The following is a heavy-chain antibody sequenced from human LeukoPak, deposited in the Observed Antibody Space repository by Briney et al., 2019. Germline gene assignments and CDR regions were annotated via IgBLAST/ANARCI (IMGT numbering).Heavy chain of an antibody. CDR3: ARHIGGRYYYYYMDV. CDR1: GGSISSSSYY. J-gene: IGHJ6*03. Sequence: PSETLSLTCTVSGGSISSSSYYWGWIRQPPGKGLEWIGSIYYSGSTYYNQSPKSRVTISVDTSKNQFSLKLSSVTAADTAVYYCARHIGGRYYYYYMDVWGKGTTVTISS. CDR2: IYYSGST. V-gene: IGHV4-39*01. D-gene: IGHD3-16*02.